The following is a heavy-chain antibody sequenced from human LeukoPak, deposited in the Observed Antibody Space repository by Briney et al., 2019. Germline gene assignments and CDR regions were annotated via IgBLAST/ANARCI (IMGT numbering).Heavy chain of an antibody. Sequence: ALRLSCAASGFTFSSYAMHWVRQAPGKGLEWVAVISYDGSNKYYADSVKGRFTISRDNSKNTLYLQMNSLRAEDTAVYYCASGYDFWSGYYGSFDYWGQGTLVTVSS. J-gene: IGHJ4*02. CDR3: ASGYDFWSGYYGSFDY. D-gene: IGHD3-3*01. CDR2: ISYDGSNK. V-gene: IGHV3-30*04. CDR1: GFTFSSYA.